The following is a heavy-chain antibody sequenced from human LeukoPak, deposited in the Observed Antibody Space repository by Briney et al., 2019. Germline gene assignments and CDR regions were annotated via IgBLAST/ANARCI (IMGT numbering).Heavy chain of an antibody. D-gene: IGHD1-20*01. J-gene: IGHJ5*02. CDR2: IYYSGST. V-gene: IGHV4-59*01. CDR3: ARSGVITGWFDP. Sequence: SETLSLTCTVYGGSISSDYWSWIRQPPGRGLEWIGEIYYSGSTNYNPSLKSRVTILVDTSKSQFSLKLSSVTAADTAVYYCARSGVITGWFDPWGQGSLVTVSS. CDR1: GGSISSDY.